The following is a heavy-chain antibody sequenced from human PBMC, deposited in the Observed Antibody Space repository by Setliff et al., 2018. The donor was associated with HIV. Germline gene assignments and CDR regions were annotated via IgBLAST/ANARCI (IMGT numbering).Heavy chain of an antibody. J-gene: IGHJ4*01. CDR3: ARGALLAVFDFDH. CDR2: INVGKGDT. Sequence: GASVKVSCKASGYTFTTYSIHWVRQAPGQSLEWMGWINVGKGDTKYSQEFQGRITITRDTSANTAYMELSNLRSDDTAVYFCARGALLAVFDFDHWGHGTLVTVS. V-gene: IGHV1-3*01. CDR1: GYTFTTYS. D-gene: IGHD3-10*01.